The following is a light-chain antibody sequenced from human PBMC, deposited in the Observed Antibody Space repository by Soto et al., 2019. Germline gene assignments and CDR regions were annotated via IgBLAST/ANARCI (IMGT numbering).Light chain of an antibody. Sequence: QSALTQPASVSGSPGQSITISCTGTSSDAGGYNFVSWYQHHPGKAPKLIIYEVSNRPSGVSNRFSASKSGNTASLTIFGLQAEDEADYYCSSYTNSSTLVLFGGGTKVTVL. CDR3: SSYTNSSTLVL. V-gene: IGLV2-14*01. CDR1: SSDAGGYNF. J-gene: IGLJ2*01. CDR2: EVS.